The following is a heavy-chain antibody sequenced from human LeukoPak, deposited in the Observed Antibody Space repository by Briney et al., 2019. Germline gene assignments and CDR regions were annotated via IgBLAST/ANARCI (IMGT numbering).Heavy chain of an antibody. V-gene: IGHV4-30-4*01. Sequence: SETLSLTCTVSGGSISSGDYYWSRIRQPPGKGLEWIGYIYYSGSTYYNPSLKSRVTISVDTSKNQFSLKLSSVTAADTAVYYCARAVVAADYGMDVWGQGTTVTVSS. CDR3: ARAVVAADYGMDV. J-gene: IGHJ6*02. CDR1: GGSISSGDYY. D-gene: IGHD2-15*01. CDR2: IYYSGST.